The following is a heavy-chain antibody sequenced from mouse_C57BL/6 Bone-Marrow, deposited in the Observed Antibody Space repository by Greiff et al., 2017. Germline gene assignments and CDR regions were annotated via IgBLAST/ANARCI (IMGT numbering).Heavy chain of an antibody. V-gene: IGHV5-6-3*01. Sequence: EVQRVESGGGLVQPGGSLKLSCAASGFTFSSYGMSWVRQTPDKRLELVATINSNGGSTYYPDSVKGRFTISRDNAKNTLYLQMSSRKSEDTAMYYCARDNYGSGYWGQGTTLTVSS. CDR2: INSNGGST. CDR1: GFTFSSYG. D-gene: IGHD1-1*01. J-gene: IGHJ2*01. CDR3: ARDNYGSGY.